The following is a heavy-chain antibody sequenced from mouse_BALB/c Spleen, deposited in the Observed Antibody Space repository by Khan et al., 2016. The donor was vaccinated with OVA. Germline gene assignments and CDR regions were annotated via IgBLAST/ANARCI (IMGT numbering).Heavy chain of an antibody. CDR1: GYTFTDYS. CDR2: INTETGEP. V-gene: IGHV9-2-1*01. Sequence: QIQLVQSGPELKKPGETVKISCKASGYTFTDYSMHWVKQAPGKGLKWMGWINTETGEPTYVDDFKGRFAFSLETSASTAYLQINNLKNEDTATYFCARNFLYYYGSSPFAYWGQGTLVTVSA. CDR3: ARNFLYYYGSSPFAY. J-gene: IGHJ3*01. D-gene: IGHD1-1*01.